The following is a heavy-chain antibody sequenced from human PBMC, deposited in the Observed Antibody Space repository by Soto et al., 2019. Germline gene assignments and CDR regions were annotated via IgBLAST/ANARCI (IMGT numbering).Heavy chain of an antibody. D-gene: IGHD5-18*01. CDR2: ISYDGSNK. V-gene: IGHV3-30-3*01. Sequence: AGGSLRLSCAASGFTFSSYAMHWVRQAPGKGLEWVAVISYDGSNKYYADSVKGRFTISRDNSKNTLYLQMNSLRAEDTAVYYCARDLFGYSYSNWFDPWGQGTLVTVSS. J-gene: IGHJ5*02. CDR3: ARDLFGYSYSNWFDP. CDR1: GFTFSSYA.